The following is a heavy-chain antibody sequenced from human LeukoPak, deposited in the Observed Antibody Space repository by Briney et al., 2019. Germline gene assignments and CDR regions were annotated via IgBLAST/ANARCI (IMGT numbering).Heavy chain of an antibody. CDR2: ISGSGGST. CDR1: GFTFSSYA. Sequence: GGSLRLSCAASGFTFSSYAMSWVRQAPGKGLEWVSAISGSGGSTYYADSVKGRFTISRDNSKNTLYLQMNSLRAEDAAVYYCAKQTYYDILTGYDYGMDVWAKGPRSPSP. J-gene: IGHJ6*02. CDR3: AKQTYYDILTGYDYGMDV. D-gene: IGHD3-9*01. V-gene: IGHV3-23*01.